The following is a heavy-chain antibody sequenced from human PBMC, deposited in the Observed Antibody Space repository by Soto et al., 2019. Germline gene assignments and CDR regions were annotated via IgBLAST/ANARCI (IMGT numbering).Heavy chain of an antibody. D-gene: IGHD6-19*01. CDR3: ANSAVADYYYYGMDV. Sequence: PGGSLRLSCAASGFTFSGYAMSWVRQAPGKGLEWVSAISGSGGSTYYADSVKGRFTISRDNSKNTLYLQMNSLRAEDTAVYYCANSAVADYYYYGMDVWGQGTTVTVSS. CDR2: ISGSGGST. J-gene: IGHJ6*02. CDR1: GFTFSGYA. V-gene: IGHV3-23*01.